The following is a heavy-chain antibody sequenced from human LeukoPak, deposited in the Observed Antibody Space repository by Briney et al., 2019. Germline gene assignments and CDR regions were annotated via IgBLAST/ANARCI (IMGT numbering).Heavy chain of an antibody. D-gene: IGHD2-2*01. Sequence: GASVKVSCTASGYTFTSYAMHWVRQAPGQRLEWMGWINAGNGNTKYSQKFQGRVTITRDTSASTAYMELSSLRSEDTAVYYCARDIQPAAAISYNWFDPWGQGTLVTVSS. J-gene: IGHJ5*02. V-gene: IGHV1-3*01. CDR2: INAGNGNT. CDR3: ARDIQPAAAISYNWFDP. CDR1: GYTFTSYA.